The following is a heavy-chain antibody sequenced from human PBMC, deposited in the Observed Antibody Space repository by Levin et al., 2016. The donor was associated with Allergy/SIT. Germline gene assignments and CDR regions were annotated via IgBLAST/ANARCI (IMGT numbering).Heavy chain of an antibody. Sequence: WVRQAPGQGLEWMGWISAYNGNTNYAQKLQGRVTMTTDTSTSTAYMELRSLRSDDTAVYYCARDQRGSGSYGYYYGMDVWGQGTTVTVSS. D-gene: IGHD3-10*01. CDR3: ARDQRGSGSYGYYYGMDV. V-gene: IGHV1-18*01. J-gene: IGHJ6*02. CDR2: ISAYNGNT.